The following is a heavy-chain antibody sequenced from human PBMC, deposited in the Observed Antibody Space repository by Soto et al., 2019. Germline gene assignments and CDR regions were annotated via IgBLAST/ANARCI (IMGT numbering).Heavy chain of an antibody. CDR1: GGSISSSSYY. J-gene: IGHJ5*02. D-gene: IGHD6-19*01. CDR2: IYYSGST. Sequence: QLQLQESGPGLVKPSETLSLTCTVSGGSISSSSYYWGWIRQPPGKGLEWIGSIYYSGSTYYNPSLKSRVTISVDTSKNQFSLKLSSVTAADPAVYYCARLRYSSGWYEGWFDPWGQGTLVTVSS. V-gene: IGHV4-39*01. CDR3: ARLRYSSGWYEGWFDP.